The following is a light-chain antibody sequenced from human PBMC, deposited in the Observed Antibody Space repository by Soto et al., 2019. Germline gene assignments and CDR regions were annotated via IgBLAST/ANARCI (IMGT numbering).Light chain of an antibody. CDR1: SSDVGDYNY. CDR2: DVS. V-gene: IGLV2-14*03. Sequence: QSALTQPASVSGSPGQSITISCTGSSSDVGDYNYVAWYQQHPDKAPKLMIFDVSSRPSGVSNRFSGSKSGSTASLTISGLQDEELDDYFCSSYSSSGTLYVFGTGTKVTV. J-gene: IGLJ1*01. CDR3: SSYSSSGTLYV.